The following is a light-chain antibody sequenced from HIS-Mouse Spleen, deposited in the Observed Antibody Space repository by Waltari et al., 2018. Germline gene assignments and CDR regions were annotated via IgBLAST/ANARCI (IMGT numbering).Light chain of an antibody. V-gene: IGLV2-14*03. CDR2: DVS. CDR1: SSDVGGYNY. CDR3: SSYTSSSTYV. J-gene: IGLJ1*01. Sequence: QSALTQPASVSWSPGQSITISCTGTSSDVGGYNYVSWYQQHPGKAPKLMFYDVSNRPSGVSNRFSGSKSGNTASLTISGLQAEDEADYYCSSYTSSSTYVFGTGTKVTVL.